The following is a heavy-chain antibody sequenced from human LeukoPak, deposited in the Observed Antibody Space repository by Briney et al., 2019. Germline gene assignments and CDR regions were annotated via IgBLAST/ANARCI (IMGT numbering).Heavy chain of an antibody. J-gene: IGHJ4*02. CDR2: ISAYNGNT. CDR3: ARGYSSGWYLAGEYYFDY. Sequence: GASVKVSCKASGYTFTSYGISWVRQAHGQGLEWMGWISAYNGNTNYAQKLQGRVTMTTDTSTSTAYMELRSLRSDDTAVYYCARGYSSGWYLAGEYYFDYWGQGTLVTVSS. V-gene: IGHV1-18*01. CDR1: GYTFTSYG. D-gene: IGHD6-19*01.